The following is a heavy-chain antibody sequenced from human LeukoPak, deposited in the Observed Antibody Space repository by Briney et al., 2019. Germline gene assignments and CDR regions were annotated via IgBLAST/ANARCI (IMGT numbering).Heavy chain of an antibody. Sequence: GASVKVSCKVSGYTFTSNYIHWVRQAPGQGLEWMGMIYPRDGSTSYAQKFQGRVTVTRDTSTSTVHMERSGLRSEDTAVYYCARDQEGFDSWGQGTLVTVSS. J-gene: IGHJ4*02. V-gene: IGHV1-46*01. CDR3: ARDQEGFDS. CDR1: GYTFTSNY. CDR2: IYPRDGST.